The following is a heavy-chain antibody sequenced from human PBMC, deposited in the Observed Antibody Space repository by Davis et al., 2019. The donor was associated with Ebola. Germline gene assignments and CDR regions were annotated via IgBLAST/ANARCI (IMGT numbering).Heavy chain of an antibody. D-gene: IGHD4-17*01. CDR3: AIAPTVTRAAY. CDR2: INPSGGST. V-gene: IGHV1-46*01. Sequence: ASVKVSCKASGYTFTSYYMHWVRQAPGQGLEWMGIINPSGGSTRYAQKFQGRVTMTRDTSTSTVYMELSSLRSEDTAVYYCAIAPTVTRAAYWGQGTLVTVSS. CDR1: GYTFTSYY. J-gene: IGHJ4*02.